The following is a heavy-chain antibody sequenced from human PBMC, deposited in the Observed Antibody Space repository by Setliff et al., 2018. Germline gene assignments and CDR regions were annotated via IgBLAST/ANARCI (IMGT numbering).Heavy chain of an antibody. CDR3: AREQWLDPPGYYYMDV. V-gene: IGHV4-59*11. CDR2: IHYTGST. J-gene: IGHJ6*03. Sequence: PSETLSLTCSVSGGSISNHYWSWVRQPPGKGLEWIGYIHYTGSTNYNPSLKSRVTISMDTSKNHFSLELSSVTAADMAVYYCAREQWLDPPGYYYMDVWAKGTTVTVSS. D-gene: IGHD6-19*01. CDR1: GGSISNHY.